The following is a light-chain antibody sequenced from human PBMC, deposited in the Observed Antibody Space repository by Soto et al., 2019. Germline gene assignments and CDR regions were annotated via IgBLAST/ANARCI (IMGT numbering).Light chain of an antibody. V-gene: IGLV1-44*01. CDR2: SNN. CDR1: SSTIGSNT. CDR3: AAWDDSLNGYV. Sequence: SVLTQPPSASGTPGQRVTISCSGSSSTIGSNTVNWYQQLPGTAPKLLIYSNNQRPAGVPDRFSGSKSGTSASLAISGLQSEDEADYYCAAWDDSLNGYVFGTGTKV. J-gene: IGLJ1*01.